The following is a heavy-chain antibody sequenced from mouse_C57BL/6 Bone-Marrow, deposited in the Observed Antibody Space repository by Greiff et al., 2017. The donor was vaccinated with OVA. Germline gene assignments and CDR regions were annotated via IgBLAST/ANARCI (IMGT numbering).Heavy chain of an antibody. D-gene: IGHD1-1*01. CDR2: IHPYSGST. J-gene: IGHJ3*01. CDR1: GYTFTSYW. CDR3: ARGYYGSSYTPWFAY. V-gene: IGHV1-64*01. Sequence: QVQLQQPGAELVKPGASVKLSCKASGYTFTSYWMHWVKQRPGQGLEWIGMIHPYSGSTNYNEKFKSKATLTVDKSSSTAYMQLSSLTSEDPAVXYCARGYYGSSYTPWFAYWGQGTLVTVSA.